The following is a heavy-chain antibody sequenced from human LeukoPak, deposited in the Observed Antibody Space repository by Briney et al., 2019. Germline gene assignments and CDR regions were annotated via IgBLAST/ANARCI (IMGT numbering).Heavy chain of an antibody. Sequence: PGGSLRLSCAPSGFTFSTYNMNWVRQAPGKGLEWVSSISSGSTYTYYADSVTGRFTISSDKAKNSLYLEMNSLRAEDTAVYYCARDAFYSYDSSNWYPGALNIWGQGTMVTVSS. CDR1: GFTFSTYN. D-gene: IGHD3-22*01. CDR3: ARDAFYSYDSSNWYPGALNI. J-gene: IGHJ3*02. V-gene: IGHV3-21*06. CDR2: ISSGSTYT.